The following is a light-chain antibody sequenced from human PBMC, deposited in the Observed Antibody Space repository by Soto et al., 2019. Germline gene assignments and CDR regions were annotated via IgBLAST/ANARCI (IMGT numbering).Light chain of an antibody. CDR3: QQSYRTPPT. V-gene: IGKV1-39*01. Sequence: DIQMTQSPSSLSASVGDRVTITCRASQSINSYLNWYQQKPGKAPNLLIYVASSLQSGVPSRFSGSGSGTDFTLTISSLQPEDSATYYCQQSYRTPPTFGQGTKVDIK. J-gene: IGKJ1*01. CDR2: VAS. CDR1: QSINSY.